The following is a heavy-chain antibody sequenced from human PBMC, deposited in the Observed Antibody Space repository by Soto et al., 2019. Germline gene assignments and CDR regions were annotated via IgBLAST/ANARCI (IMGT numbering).Heavy chain of an antibody. D-gene: IGHD2-8*01. J-gene: IGHJ4*02. V-gene: IGHV4-59*01. Sequence: SETLSLTCTVSGGSISSYYWSWIRQPPGKGLEWIGCIYYSGSTNYNPSLKSRVTISVDTSKNQFSLKLSSVTAADTAVYYCARGGYCTNGVCYTPRSNFDYWGQGTLVTVSS. CDR1: GGSISSYY. CDR3: ARGGYCTNGVCYTPRSNFDY. CDR2: IYYSGST.